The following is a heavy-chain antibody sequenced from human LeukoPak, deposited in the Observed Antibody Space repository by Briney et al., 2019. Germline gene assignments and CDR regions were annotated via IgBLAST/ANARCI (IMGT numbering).Heavy chain of an antibody. CDR2: IYYSGST. Sequence: SETLSLTRTVSGGSISSYYWSWIRQPPGKGLEWIGYIYYSGSTNYNPSLKSRVTISVDTSKNQFSLKLSSVTAADTAVYYCARVLTGTLSRAFDIWGQGTMVTVSS. CDR3: ARVLTGTLSRAFDI. D-gene: IGHD1-20*01. V-gene: IGHV4-59*01. CDR1: GGSISSYY. J-gene: IGHJ3*02.